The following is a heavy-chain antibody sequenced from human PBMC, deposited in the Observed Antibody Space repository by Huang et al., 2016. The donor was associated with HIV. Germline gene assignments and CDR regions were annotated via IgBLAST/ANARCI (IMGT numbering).Heavy chain of an antibody. Sequence: QVQLVQSGAEVKKPGSSVKVSCKASGGSFRNLAIGGVRQAPGQGLEWMGWIIPTLGTANDAQKFQGRVTIIADESTSTAYMELSSLRSEDTAVYYCATVDYYDTSGPQRGYFDNWGQGTLVTVSS. V-gene: IGHV1-69*01. J-gene: IGHJ4*02. CDR2: IIPTLGTA. D-gene: IGHD3-22*01. CDR3: ATVDYYDTSGPQRGYFDN. CDR1: GGSFRNLA.